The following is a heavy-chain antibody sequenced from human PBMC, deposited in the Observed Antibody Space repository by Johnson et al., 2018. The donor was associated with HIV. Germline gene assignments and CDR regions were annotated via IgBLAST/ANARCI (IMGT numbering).Heavy chain of an antibody. Sequence: VQLVESGGGLVQPGGSLRLSCAASGFTFSSYWMSWVRQAPGKGLEWVANIKQDGSEKYYVDSVKGRFTISRDNVKKSLYLQMNSPRAEDTAVYYCARDWDYVHAPPAGPFDIWCQGTMVTVSS. D-gene: IGHD4-17*01. V-gene: IGHV3-7*01. CDR1: GFTFSSYW. J-gene: IGHJ3*02. CDR3: ARDWDYVHAPPAGPFDI. CDR2: IKQDGSEK.